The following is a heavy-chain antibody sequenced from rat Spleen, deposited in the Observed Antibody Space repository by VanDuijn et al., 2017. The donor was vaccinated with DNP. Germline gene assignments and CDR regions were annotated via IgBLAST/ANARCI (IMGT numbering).Heavy chain of an antibody. CDR3: ARHVLPLRVWDY. J-gene: IGHJ2*01. CDR2: TTYAGGST. V-gene: IGHV5-22*01. Sequence: EVHLVESGGGLVQPGRSLKLSCVASGFTFSDYYMAWVRQTPTTGLEWVAYTTYAGGSTYNGDTVKGRFTISRDNAKSTLYLQINSLRSKDMATYYCARHVLPLRVWDYWGQGVMVTVSS. D-gene: IGHD1-4*01. CDR1: GFTFSDYY.